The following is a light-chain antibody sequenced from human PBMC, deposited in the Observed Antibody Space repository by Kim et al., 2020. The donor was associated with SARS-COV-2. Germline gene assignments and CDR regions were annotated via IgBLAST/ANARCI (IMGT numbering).Light chain of an antibody. J-gene: IGKJ5*01. CDR2: GAS. CDR1: QSVSSN. Sequence: PRERAALSCRASQSVSSNLAWYQQKPGQAPRLLIYGASTRATGIPARFSGSGSGTEFTLTISSLQSEDFAVYYCQQYNNWPPSITFGQGTRLEIK. CDR3: QQYNNWPPSIT. V-gene: IGKV3-15*01.